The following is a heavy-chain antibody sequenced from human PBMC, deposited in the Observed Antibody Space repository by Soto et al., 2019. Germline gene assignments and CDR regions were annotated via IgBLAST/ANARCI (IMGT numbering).Heavy chain of an antibody. CDR1: GGSISSNKW. J-gene: IGHJ4*02. CDR2: MYHTGST. V-gene: IGHV4-4*02. D-gene: IGHD3-22*01. CDR3: ARSIRYGYDSSEGNVDY. Sequence: QVQLQESGPGLVKPSGTLPLTCAVSGGSISSNKWWSWVRQPPGKGLEWIGEMYHTGSTNYNPSLKSRITITVDNSKNHFSLKLSSVTTADTAVYYCARSIRYGYDSSEGNVDYWGQGKVVTVSS.